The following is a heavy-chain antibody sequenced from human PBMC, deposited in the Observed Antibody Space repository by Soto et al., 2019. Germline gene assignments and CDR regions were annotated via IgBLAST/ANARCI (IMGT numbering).Heavy chain of an antibody. CDR1: GFTFRSYA. CDR3: AEDRSSTGCYAFDC. J-gene: IGHJ4*02. CDR2: IGGSSGST. V-gene: IGHV3-23*01. Sequence: EVQLLESGGGLLQPGGSLRLSCAASGFTFRSYAMSWVRQAPGKGLEWVSAIGGSSGSTDYADSVKGQFTISRDNSKNTPFQQMNSLKTEDTAVYYWAEDRSSTGCYAFDCWGQGTLVSDSS. D-gene: IGHD2-2*01.